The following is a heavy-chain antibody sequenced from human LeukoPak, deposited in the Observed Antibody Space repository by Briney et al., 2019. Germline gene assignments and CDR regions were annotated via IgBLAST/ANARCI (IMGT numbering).Heavy chain of an antibody. V-gene: IGHV4-39*07. D-gene: IGHD1-1*01. CDR1: GFSFSSYW. CDR3: ARDRGTWNDDGFDY. J-gene: IGHJ4*02. CDR2: IYYSGST. Sequence: PGGSLRLSCAASGFSFSSYWMNWVRQPPGKGLEWIGSIYYSGSTYYNPSLKSRVTISVDTSKNQFSLKLSSVTAADTAVYYCARDRGTWNDDGFDYWGQGTLVTVSS.